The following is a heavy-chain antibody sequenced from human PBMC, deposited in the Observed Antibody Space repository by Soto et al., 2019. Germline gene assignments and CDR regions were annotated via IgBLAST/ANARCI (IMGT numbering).Heavy chain of an antibody. Sequence: ASVKVSCKASGYTFTSYGISWVRQAPGQGLEWMGWISAYNGNTNYAQKLQGRVTMTTDTSTSTAYMELRSLRSDDTAVYYCAREERWAPPYYFDYWGQGTLVTVSS. J-gene: IGHJ4*02. CDR2: ISAYNGNT. CDR3: AREERWAPPYYFDY. D-gene: IGHD4-17*01. CDR1: GYTFTSYG. V-gene: IGHV1-18*01.